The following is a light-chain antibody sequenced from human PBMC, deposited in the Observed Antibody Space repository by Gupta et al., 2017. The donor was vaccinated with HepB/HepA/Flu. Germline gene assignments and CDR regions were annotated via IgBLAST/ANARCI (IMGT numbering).Light chain of an antibody. CDR2: EVS. Sequence: QSALTQPAPVSGSPGQSITISCTGTSSDVGSYNLVSWYQHYPTKAPKLIIYEVSKRPSGVSNRFSGSKSGYTASLTISGLQAEDEADYYCCSYAQSNTFVFGTGTKVTVL. CDR1: SSDVGSYNL. J-gene: IGLJ1*01. V-gene: IGLV2-23*02. CDR3: CSYAQSNTFV.